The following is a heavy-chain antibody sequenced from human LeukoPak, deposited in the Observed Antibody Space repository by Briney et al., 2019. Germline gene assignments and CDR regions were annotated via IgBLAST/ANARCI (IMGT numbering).Heavy chain of an antibody. CDR1: GGSISSYY. V-gene: IGHV4-59*01. CDR2: IYYSGST. Sequence: SETLSLTCTVSGGSISSYYWSWIRQPPGKGLEWIGYIYYSGSTNYNPSLKSRVTISVDTSKNQFSLKLSSVTAADTAVYYCARVLGGDNTAPGDYYYYGMDVWGQGTTVTVSS. D-gene: IGHD2-21*01. CDR3: ARVLGGDNTAPGDYYYYGMDV. J-gene: IGHJ6*02.